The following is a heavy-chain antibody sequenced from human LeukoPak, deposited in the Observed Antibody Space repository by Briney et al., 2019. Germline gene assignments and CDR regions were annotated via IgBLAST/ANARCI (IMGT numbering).Heavy chain of an antibody. CDR1: GYTFTSYG. Sequence: ASVKVSCKASGYTFTSYGISWVRQAPGQGLEWMGWISAYNGNTNYAQKLQGRVTMTTDTSTSTAYMELRSLRSEDTAVYYCARTYRSLYYYYYYMDVWGKGTTVTISS. D-gene: IGHD6-19*01. CDR2: ISAYNGNT. J-gene: IGHJ6*03. CDR3: ARTYRSLYYYYYYMDV. V-gene: IGHV1-18*01.